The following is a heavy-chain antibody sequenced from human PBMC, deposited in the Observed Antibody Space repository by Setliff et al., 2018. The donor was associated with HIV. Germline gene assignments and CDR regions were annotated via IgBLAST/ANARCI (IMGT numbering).Heavy chain of an antibody. Sequence: LRLYCAASGFLFHTYWMSWVRQAPGKGLEWVDNIKEDGSEKYYVDSVKGRFTISRDKAKYSLYLQMNSLTAEDTAVYYCARDVSWRVRTYIDYWGQGALVTVSS. J-gene: IGHJ4*02. CDR1: GFLFHTYW. V-gene: IGHV3-7*01. D-gene: IGHD3-3*01. CDR3: ARDVSWRVRTYIDY. CDR2: IKEDGSEK.